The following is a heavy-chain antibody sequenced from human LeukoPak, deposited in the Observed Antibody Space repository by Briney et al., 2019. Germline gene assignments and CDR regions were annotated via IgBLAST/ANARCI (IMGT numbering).Heavy chain of an antibody. CDR3: ARSFYCSSTSCPVSY. J-gene: IGHJ4*02. CDR2: IYYSGST. D-gene: IGHD2-2*01. V-gene: IGHV4-31*03. Sequence: PSQTLSLTCTVSGGSIGSGGYYWSWIRQHPGKGLEWIGYIYYSGSTYYNPSLKSRVTISVDTSKNQFSLKLSSVTAADTAVYYCARSFYCSSTSCPVSYWGQGTLVTVSS. CDR1: GGSIGSGGYY.